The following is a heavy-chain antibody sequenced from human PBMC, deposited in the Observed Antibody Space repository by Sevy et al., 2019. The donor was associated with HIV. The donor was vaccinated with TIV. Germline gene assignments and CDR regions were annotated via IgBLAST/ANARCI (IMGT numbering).Heavy chain of an antibody. D-gene: IGHD6-19*01. CDR2: IYYSGGT. CDR1: GGSISTYY. J-gene: IGHJ4*02. CDR3: ARRLMGSSGWYDY. Sequence: SETLSLTCTVSGGSISTYYWSWIRQPPGKGLEWIGYIYYSGGTNYNTSLKSRVTMSLDMSKSQFSLKLSSVTAADTAVYYCARRLMGSSGWYDYWGQGTLVTVSS. V-gene: IGHV4-59*12.